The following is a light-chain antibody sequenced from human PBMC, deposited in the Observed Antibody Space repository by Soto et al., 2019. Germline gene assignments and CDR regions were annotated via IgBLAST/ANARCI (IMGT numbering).Light chain of an antibody. J-gene: IGKJ2*01. CDR3: QRYGRSPIYT. Sequence: EIVLTQSPGTLSLSPGERATLSCRASQSVSSSYLAWYQQKPGQSPRLLIYDASSRATGIPDRFSGSGSGTDFTLTISRLEPEDSAVYYCQRYGRSPIYTFGQGTKLEIK. V-gene: IGKV3-20*01. CDR1: QSVSSSY. CDR2: DAS.